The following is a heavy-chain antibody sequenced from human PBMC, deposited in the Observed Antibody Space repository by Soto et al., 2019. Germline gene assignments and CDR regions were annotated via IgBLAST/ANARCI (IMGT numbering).Heavy chain of an antibody. CDR3: AKSGLHFYYLDF. D-gene: IGHD4-4*01. J-gene: IGHJ4*02. V-gene: IGHV3-30*18. Sequence: GGSLRLSCTASGFTFSSYGIHWVRQAPGKGLEWVAVISYDGSGIEYADSVKGRVTISRDNSKNTVYLQMIGLRPEDTAVYYCAKSGLHFYYLDFWGEGTLVTVSS. CDR2: ISYDGSGI. CDR1: GFTFSSYG.